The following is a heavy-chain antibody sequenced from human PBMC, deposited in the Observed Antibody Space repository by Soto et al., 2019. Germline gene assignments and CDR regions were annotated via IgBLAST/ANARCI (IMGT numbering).Heavy chain of an antibody. CDR1: GFTFSSYA. CDR3: AKDRPEGIAAAGEFDY. D-gene: IGHD6-13*01. CDR2: LSGSGGST. J-gene: IGHJ4*02. V-gene: IGHV3-23*01. Sequence: EVQLLESGGGLVQPGGSLRLSCAASGFTFSSYAMSWVRQAPGKGLEGVSVLSGSGGSTYYADSVKGRFTISRDNSKNTLYLQMNSLRAEDTAVYYCAKDRPEGIAAAGEFDYWGQGTLVTVSS.